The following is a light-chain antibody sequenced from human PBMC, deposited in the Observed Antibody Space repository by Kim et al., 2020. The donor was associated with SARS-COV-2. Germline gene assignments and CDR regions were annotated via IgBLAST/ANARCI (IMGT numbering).Light chain of an antibody. J-gene: IGLJ2*01. Sequence: SYELTQPPSVSVSPGQTARITCSGDKLGDKYVCWYQQKPGQSPVLVMYQNKKRPSGIPERFSGSNSGNRATLIISGTQAMDEADYYCQAWDISTLVFGGGTQLTVL. CDR2: QNK. CDR1: KLGDKY. CDR3: QAWDISTLV. V-gene: IGLV3-1*01.